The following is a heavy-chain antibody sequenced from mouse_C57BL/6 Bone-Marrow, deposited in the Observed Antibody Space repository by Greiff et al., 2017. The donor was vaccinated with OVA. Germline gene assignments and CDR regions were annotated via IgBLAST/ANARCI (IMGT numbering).Heavy chain of an antibody. J-gene: IGHJ2*01. Sequence: EVKLVESGGGLVKPGGSLKLSCAASGFTFSSYAMSWVRQTPEKRLEWVATISDGGSYTYYPDNVKGRFTISRDNAKNNLYLQMSHLKSEDTAMYYCARDGGYYAYFDYWGQVTTLTVSS. CDR3: ARDGGYYAYFDY. V-gene: IGHV5-4*01. CDR2: ISDGGSYT. D-gene: IGHD2-3*01. CDR1: GFTFSSYA.